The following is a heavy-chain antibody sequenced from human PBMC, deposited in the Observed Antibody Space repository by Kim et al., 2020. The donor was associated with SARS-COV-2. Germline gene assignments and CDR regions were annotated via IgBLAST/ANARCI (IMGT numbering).Heavy chain of an antibody. D-gene: IGHD5-12*01. J-gene: IGHJ4*02. CDR1: GDSISIYY. V-gene: IGHV4-4*07. Sequence: SETLSLTCTVSGDSISIYYWSWIRQPAGKGLEWIGRVYTNGSPKYNPSLKSRVTMSIDTSKNQFSLKVRSVTAADTAVYYCARENQVEMATITVFEYWGQGTLVTVSS. CDR2: VYTNGSP. CDR3: ARENQVEMATITVFEY.